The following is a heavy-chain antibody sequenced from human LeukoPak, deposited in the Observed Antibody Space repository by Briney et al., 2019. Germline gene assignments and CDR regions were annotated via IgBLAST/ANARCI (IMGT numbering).Heavy chain of an antibody. V-gene: IGHV1-24*01. J-gene: IGHJ5*02. CDR1: GYTLTELS. CDR2: FDPEDGET. CDR3: ATDPQWLFFRGFDP. Sequence: ASVKVSCKVSGYTLTELSMHWVRQAPGKGVEWMGGFDPEDGETIYAQKFQGRVTMTEDTSTDTAYMELSSLRSEDTAVYYCATDPQWLFFRGFDPWGQGTLVTVSS. D-gene: IGHD3-22*01.